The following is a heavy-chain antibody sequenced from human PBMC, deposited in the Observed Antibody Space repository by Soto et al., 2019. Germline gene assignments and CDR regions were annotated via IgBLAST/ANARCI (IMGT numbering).Heavy chain of an antibody. CDR1: GFIFTNYA. V-gene: IGHV3-30*04. J-gene: IGHJ4*02. CDR2: ISYDGSNQ. Sequence: QVQLVESGGGVVQPGTSLRLSCAASGFIFTNYAMHWVRQAPATGLEWVAIISYDGSNQFYGDSVKGRITISRDNSKNTAYLQMNSLRPEDTAVYYCARDPLFAGFLGHFDFWGQGILVSVSS. CDR3: ARDPLFAGFLGHFDF. D-gene: IGHD2-21*01.